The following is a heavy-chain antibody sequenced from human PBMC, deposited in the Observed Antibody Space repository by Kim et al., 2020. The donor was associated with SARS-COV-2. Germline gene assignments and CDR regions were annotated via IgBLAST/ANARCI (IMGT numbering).Heavy chain of an antibody. CDR3: AKVKFAGIAVAGTFDY. J-gene: IGHJ4*02. D-gene: IGHD6-19*01. Sequence: GGSLRLSCAASGFTFDDYAMHWVRQAPGKGLEWVSGISWNSGSIGYADSVKGRFTISRDNAKNSLYLQMNSLRAEDTALYYCAKVKFAGIAVAGTFDYWGQGTLVTVSS. CDR2: ISWNSGSI. CDR1: GFTFDDYA. V-gene: IGHV3-9*01.